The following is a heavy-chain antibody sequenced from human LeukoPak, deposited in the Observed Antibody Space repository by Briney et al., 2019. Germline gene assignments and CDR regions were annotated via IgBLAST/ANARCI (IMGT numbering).Heavy chain of an antibody. D-gene: IGHD2-15*01. CDR3: AKGDCSGGSCYPAMGTPFDY. CDR2: ISGSGGGT. CDR1: GFTFSSYA. V-gene: IGHV3-23*01. J-gene: IGHJ4*02. Sequence: GGSLRLSCAVSGFTFSSYAMSWVSQAPGKGLEWVSAISGSGGGTYYADSVKGRFTISRDNSKNTLYLQMNSLRAEDTAVYYCAKGDCSGGSCYPAMGTPFDYWGQGTLVTVSS.